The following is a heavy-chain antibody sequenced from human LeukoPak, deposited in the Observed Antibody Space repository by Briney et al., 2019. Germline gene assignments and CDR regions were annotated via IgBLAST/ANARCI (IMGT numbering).Heavy chain of an antibody. J-gene: IGHJ5*02. CDR2: IYHSGST. D-gene: IGHD7-27*01. V-gene: IGHV4-30-2*01. CDR3: ATTNSWGGGWFDP. Sequence: SQTLSLTCTVSGGSISSGGYYWSWIRQPPGKGLEWIGYIYHSGSTYYNPSLKSRVTISVDTSKNQFSLKLSSVTAADTAVYYCATTNSWGGGWFDPWGQGTLVTVSS. CDR1: GGSISSGGYY.